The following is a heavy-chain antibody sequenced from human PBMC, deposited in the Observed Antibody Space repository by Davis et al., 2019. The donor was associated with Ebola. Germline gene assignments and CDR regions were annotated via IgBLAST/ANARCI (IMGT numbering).Heavy chain of an antibody. Sequence: GESLKISCAASGFTFSSYWMSWVRQTPGKGLEWVASIKEDGSVSYYLVSVKGRFTISRDNPKNSLYLEMNSLRGEDTAVYYCARGGGNFAYWGQGTLVTVSS. CDR3: ARGGGNFAY. D-gene: IGHD1-26*01. V-gene: IGHV3-7*01. J-gene: IGHJ4*02. CDR2: IKEDGSVS. CDR1: GFTFSSYW.